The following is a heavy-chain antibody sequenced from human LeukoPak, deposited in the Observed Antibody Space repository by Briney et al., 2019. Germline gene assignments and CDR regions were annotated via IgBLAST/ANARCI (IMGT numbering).Heavy chain of an antibody. CDR2: IYHSGRT. Sequence: SETLSLTCTVSGYSISSGYYWGWIRQPPGKGLEWIGSIYHSGRTFYNPSLKSRVTISVDTSKNQFSLKLSSVTAADTAVYYCARALRYFDWLSIGNYYYYYYMDVWGKGTTVTVSS. D-gene: IGHD3-9*01. V-gene: IGHV4-38-2*02. CDR3: ARALRYFDWLSIGNYYYYYYMDV. CDR1: GYSISSGYY. J-gene: IGHJ6*03.